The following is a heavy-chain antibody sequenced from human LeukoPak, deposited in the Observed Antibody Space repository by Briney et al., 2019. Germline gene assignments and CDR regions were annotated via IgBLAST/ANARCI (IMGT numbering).Heavy chain of an antibody. CDR2: IRYDGSNK. D-gene: IGHD6-13*01. Sequence: GGSLRLSCAASGFTFSSYGTHWVRQAPGKGLEWVAFIRYDGSNKYYADSVKGRFTISRDNSKNTLYLQMNSLRAEDTAVYYCAKDQSAAAGTPLDYWGQGTLVTVSS. CDR1: GFTFSSYG. J-gene: IGHJ4*02. V-gene: IGHV3-30*02. CDR3: AKDQSAAAGTPLDY.